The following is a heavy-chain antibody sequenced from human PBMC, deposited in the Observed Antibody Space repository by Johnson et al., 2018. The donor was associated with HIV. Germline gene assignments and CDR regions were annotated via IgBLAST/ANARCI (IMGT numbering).Heavy chain of an antibody. CDR2: ISWTSGSI. CDR1: GFTFDDYA. V-gene: IGHV3-9*01. D-gene: IGHD3-16*01. Sequence: VQLVASGGGLVQPGRSLRLSCAASGFTFDDYAMHWVRQAPGKGLEWVSGISWTSGSIGYADSVKGRFTISRDNAKNSLYLQMNSPRAEDTALYYCAKAPWRGGDPNSAFDIWGQGTMVTVSS. J-gene: IGHJ3*02. CDR3: AKAPWRGGDPNSAFDI.